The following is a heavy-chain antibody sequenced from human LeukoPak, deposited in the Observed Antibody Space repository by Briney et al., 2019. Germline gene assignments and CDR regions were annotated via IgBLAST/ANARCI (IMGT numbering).Heavy chain of an antibody. CDR3: ARVVPAAMAFDY. D-gene: IGHD2-2*01. Sequence: PGGSLRLSCAASGFTFSSYAMSWVRQAPGKGLEWVSAISGSGGSTYYADSVKGRFTISRDNSKNTLYLQMNSLRAEDTAVYCCARVVPAAMAFDYWGQGTLVTVSS. V-gene: IGHV3-23*01. CDR2: ISGSGGST. J-gene: IGHJ4*02. CDR1: GFTFSSYA.